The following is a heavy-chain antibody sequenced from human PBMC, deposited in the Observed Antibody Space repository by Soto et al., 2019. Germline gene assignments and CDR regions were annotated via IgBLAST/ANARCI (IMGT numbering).Heavy chain of an antibody. J-gene: IGHJ3*02. Sequence: GGSLRLSCAASGFTFSSYAMHWVRQAPGKGLEWVAVISYDGSNKYYADSVKGRFTISRDNSKNTLYLQMNSLRAEDTAVYYCARDLRPKWVDWSSYAFDIWGQGTMVTVSS. D-gene: IGHD3-9*01. CDR3: ARDLRPKWVDWSSYAFDI. V-gene: IGHV3-30-3*01. CDR1: GFTFSSYA. CDR2: ISYDGSNK.